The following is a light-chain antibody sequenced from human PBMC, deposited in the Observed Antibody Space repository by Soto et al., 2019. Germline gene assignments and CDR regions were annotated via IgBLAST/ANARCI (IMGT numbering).Light chain of an antibody. CDR3: QQRSDWPPGT. V-gene: IGKV3-11*01. CDR1: QSVARY. CDR2: DAS. J-gene: IGKJ5*01. Sequence: EIVVTQSPATPSFSPGERATLSCRASQSVARYLAWFQHKPGQAPRLVIYDASNRAPGTPARFSASGSGTDFTLTTSSLQPQDFAVYYCQQRSDWPPGTVGQGTRLDIK.